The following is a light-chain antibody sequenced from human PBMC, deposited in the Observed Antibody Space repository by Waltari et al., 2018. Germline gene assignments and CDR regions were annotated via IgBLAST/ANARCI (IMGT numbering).Light chain of an antibody. J-gene: IGKJ1*01. Sequence: DIVMTQTPVSSPVTLGQPASISCRSSQSLVHGDGNTYLSWLRQRPGQPPRLLIYQISKRFSGVPDRFSGSGTGTDFTLKSSRVEAEDVGVYYCAQATQYPWTFGQGTRLEIK. CDR1: QSLVHGDGNTY. CDR2: QIS. CDR3: AQATQYPWT. V-gene: IGKV2-24*01.